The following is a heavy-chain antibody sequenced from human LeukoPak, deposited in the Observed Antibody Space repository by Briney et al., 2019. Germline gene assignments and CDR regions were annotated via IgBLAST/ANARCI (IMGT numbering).Heavy chain of an antibody. D-gene: IGHD6-19*01. CDR3: AKDQGKNSGWYAFDY. CDR1: GFTFSDYY. J-gene: IGHJ4*02. Sequence: GGSLRLSCTASGFTFSDYYMSWIRQAPGKGLEWLAYISSSGASIHYGDSVKGRFTVSRDNAKNPLYLQMNSLRADDTAVYYCAKDQGKNSGWYAFDYWGQGTLATVSS. CDR2: ISSSGASI. V-gene: IGHV3-11*01.